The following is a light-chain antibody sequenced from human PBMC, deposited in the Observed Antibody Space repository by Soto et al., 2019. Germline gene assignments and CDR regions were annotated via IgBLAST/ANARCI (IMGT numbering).Light chain of an antibody. CDR2: AAS. J-gene: IGKJ4*01. V-gene: IGKV1-9*01. CDR1: QDISSH. Sequence: DIQLTQSPSFLSASVGDRVTITCRASQDISSHLAWYQQKPGKAPKLLIYAASTLQSGVPSGFGGSGSGTEFTPTSTSLHPDYSANYCRQQIKTHPFTFGGGTKVEIK. CDR3: QQIKTHPFT.